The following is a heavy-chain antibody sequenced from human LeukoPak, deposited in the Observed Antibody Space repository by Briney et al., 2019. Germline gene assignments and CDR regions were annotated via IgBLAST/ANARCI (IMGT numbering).Heavy chain of an antibody. CDR3: ATYASGSMATVGY. D-gene: IGHD3-10*01. J-gene: IGHJ4*02. CDR1: GFTFSRSW. CDR2: IHSDGSTT. Sequence: AGGSLRLSCAASGFTFSRSWMHWVRQAPGKGLVWVSLIHSDGSTTNYADSVKGRFTVSRDNAKNTLYLQMNSLRAEDTAVYYCATYASGSMATVGYWGQGTLVTVSS. V-gene: IGHV3-74*01.